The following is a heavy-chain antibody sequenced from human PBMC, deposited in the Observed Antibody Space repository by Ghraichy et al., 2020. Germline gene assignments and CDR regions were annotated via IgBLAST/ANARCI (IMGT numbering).Heavy chain of an antibody. V-gene: IGHV3-72*01. D-gene: IGHD6-19*01. Sequence: GGSLRLSCAASGFTFSDHYMDWVRQAPGKGLEWVGRIRIKANGSTTEYAASLKGRFTISRDDSTNSLYLQMGSLKTEDTAVYYCARVQGYSGGWSFDYWGQGTLVTVSS. CDR3: ARVQGYSGGWSFDY. CDR2: IRIKANGSTT. J-gene: IGHJ4*02. CDR1: GFTFSDHY.